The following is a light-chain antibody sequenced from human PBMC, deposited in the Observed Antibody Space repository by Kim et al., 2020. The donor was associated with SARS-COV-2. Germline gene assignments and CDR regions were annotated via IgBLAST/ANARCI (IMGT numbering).Light chain of an antibody. J-gene: IGLJ2*01. V-gene: IGLV1-40*01. CDR1: SSNIGAGYD. CDR2: GNS. Sequence: QGVTISCSGSSSNIGAGYDVHWYQQLPGTAPTLLLYGNSNRPSGVPDRFSGSKSGTSASLAITGLQAEDEADYYCQSYDSSLSGVVFGGGTQLTVL. CDR3: QSYDSSLSGVV.